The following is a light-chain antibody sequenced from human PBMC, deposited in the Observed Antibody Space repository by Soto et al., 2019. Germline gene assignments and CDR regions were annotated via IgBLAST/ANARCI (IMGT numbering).Light chain of an antibody. J-gene: IGLJ3*02. Sequence: QSALTQPASVSGSPGQSITISCTGTSSDVGGYNYVSWYQQHPGKAPKLMIYDVSNRPSGVSNRFSGSKSGTSASLAITGLQAEDEADYYCQSYDISLSGWVFGGGTKLTVL. CDR2: DVS. V-gene: IGLV2-14*01. CDR3: QSYDISLSGWV. CDR1: SSDVGGYNY.